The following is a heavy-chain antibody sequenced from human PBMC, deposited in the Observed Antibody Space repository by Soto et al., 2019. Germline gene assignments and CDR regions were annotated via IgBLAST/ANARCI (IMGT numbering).Heavy chain of an antibody. CDR3: ARRTWGMDV. J-gene: IGHJ6*02. CDR2: IFHSGNT. CDR1: SGSIDTTNW. V-gene: IGHV4-4*02. Sequence: QVQLQESGPGLVKPSGTLSLTCAVSSGSIDTTNWWSWVRQPPGKGLEWIGEIFHSGNTCYNPSRASPGTISVDTSKNKFALNLWSVTAADTAVYYCARRTWGMDVWGQGTTVTVSS. D-gene: IGHD2-8*01.